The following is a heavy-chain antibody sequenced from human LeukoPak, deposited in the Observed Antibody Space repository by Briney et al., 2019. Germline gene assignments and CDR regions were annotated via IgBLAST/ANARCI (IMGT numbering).Heavy chain of an antibody. CDR3: ARDGVFSTSWDAFDI. J-gene: IGHJ3*02. Sequence: ASVKVSCKASGYTFTAYYLHWVRQAPGQGLEWMGWISPNNGGTSYAQTFQDRVTMTRDTSISTAYMELTGLRSDDTALYYCARDGVFSTSWDAFDIWGQGTMVTVSS. D-gene: IGHD6-13*01. CDR2: ISPNNGGT. V-gene: IGHV1-2*02. CDR1: GYTFTAYY.